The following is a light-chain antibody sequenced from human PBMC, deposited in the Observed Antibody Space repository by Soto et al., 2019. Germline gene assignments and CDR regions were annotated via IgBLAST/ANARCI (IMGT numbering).Light chain of an antibody. Sequence: IVLTQSSVTLSLSPGERATLSCSAGQDVSNNYLTWYQQKPAQAPKLLIYGASNRATGIPDRFSGSGSGTDFTLTISRLEPEDFAVYYCQQYGSSGTFGHGTKVDIK. CDR2: GAS. J-gene: IGKJ1*01. CDR1: QDVSNNY. CDR3: QQYGSSGT. V-gene: IGKV3-20*01.